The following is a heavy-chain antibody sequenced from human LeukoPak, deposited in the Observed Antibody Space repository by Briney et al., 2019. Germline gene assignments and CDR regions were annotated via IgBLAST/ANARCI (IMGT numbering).Heavy chain of an antibody. Sequence: GGSLRLSCAASGFTFDDYAMPWVRQAPGKGLEWVAGISWNSGSIGYADSVKGRFTISRDNAKNSLYLQMNSLRAEDTALYYCARTVAGYFDYWGQGTLVTVSS. V-gene: IGHV3-9*01. D-gene: IGHD6-19*01. J-gene: IGHJ4*02. CDR1: GFTFDDYA. CDR2: ISWNSGSI. CDR3: ARTVAGYFDY.